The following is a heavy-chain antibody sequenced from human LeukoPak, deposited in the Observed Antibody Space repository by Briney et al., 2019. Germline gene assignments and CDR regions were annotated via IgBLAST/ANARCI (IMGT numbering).Heavy chain of an antibody. CDR2: IKQDGSEK. J-gene: IGHJ4*02. CDR3: ARRSYGSGTYYHNY. CDR1: GFTFSSYW. V-gene: IGHV3-7*01. Sequence: GGSLRLSCAASGFTFSSYWMTWVRQAPGKGLEWVANIKQDGSEKYYVDSVKGRFTISRDNAKNSLYLQMNSLRAEDRAVYFCARRSYGSGTYYHNYWGQGTLVTVSS. D-gene: IGHD3-10*01.